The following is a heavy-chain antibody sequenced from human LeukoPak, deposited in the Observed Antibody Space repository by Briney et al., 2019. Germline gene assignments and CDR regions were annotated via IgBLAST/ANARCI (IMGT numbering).Heavy chain of an antibody. CDR1: GGSITTSSYY. CDR3: ARHGGTRVTLVEVYYFDY. J-gene: IGHJ4*02. Sequence: SETLSLTCSVSGGSITTSSYYWGWIRQSPEKGLEWIGSIYYTGGTFYSPSLKSRVTISVDTSKNQFSLKLTSVTAADTAVYYCARHGGTRVTLVEVYYFDYWGQGTLVTVSS. D-gene: IGHD4-11*01. CDR2: IYYTGGT. V-gene: IGHV4-39*01.